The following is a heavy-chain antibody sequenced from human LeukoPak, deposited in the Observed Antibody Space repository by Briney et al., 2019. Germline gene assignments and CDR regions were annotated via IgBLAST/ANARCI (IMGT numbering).Heavy chain of an antibody. J-gene: IGHJ3*02. CDR1: GFTFSSHN. CDR3: VRDKDYASDM. Sequence: GGSLRLSCAASGFTFSSHNMNWVRQAPGKGLEWISFINFKSEDIRYADSVEGRFIISGDNARKSLYPHMNSLRAEDTAVYYCVRDKDYASDMWGQGTMVTVAS. CDR2: INFKSEDI. D-gene: IGHD4-11*01. V-gene: IGHV3-48*01.